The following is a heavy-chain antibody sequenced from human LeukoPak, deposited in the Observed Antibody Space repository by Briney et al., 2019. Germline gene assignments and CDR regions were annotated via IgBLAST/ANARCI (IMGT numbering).Heavy chain of an antibody. CDR3: ARMPPVGGSYVY. J-gene: IGHJ4*02. V-gene: IGHV4-59*01. Sequence: SETLSLTCTVSGGSISSYYWSWIRQPPGKGLEWIGYISHSGSTNYNPSLKSRVTISVDTSKNQFSLKLSSVTAADTAVYYCARMPPVGGSYVYWGQGTLVTVSA. D-gene: IGHD1-26*01. CDR1: GGSISSYY. CDR2: ISHSGST.